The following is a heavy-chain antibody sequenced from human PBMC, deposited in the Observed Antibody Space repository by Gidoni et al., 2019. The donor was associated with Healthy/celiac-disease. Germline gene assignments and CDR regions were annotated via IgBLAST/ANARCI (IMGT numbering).Heavy chain of an antibody. Sequence: QVQLVQSGAEVKKPGSSVKVSCKASGGTFSSYAISWVRQAPGQGLEWMGGIIPLFGTALYAYKFQGRVTITADESTSTAYMELSSLRSEDTAVYYCAVYGGNQIDAFDIWGQGTMVTVSS. V-gene: IGHV1-69*01. CDR1: GGTFSSYA. D-gene: IGHD2-15*01. J-gene: IGHJ3*02. CDR2: IIPLFGTA. CDR3: AVYGGNQIDAFDI.